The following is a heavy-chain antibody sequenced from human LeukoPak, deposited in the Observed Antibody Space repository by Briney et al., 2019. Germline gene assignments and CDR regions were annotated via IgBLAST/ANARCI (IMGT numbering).Heavy chain of an antibody. CDR2: INHSGST. J-gene: IGHJ4*02. CDR1: GGSFSGYY. Sequence: SETLSLTCAVYGGSFSGYYWSWIRQPPGKGLEWIGEINHSGSTNYNPSLKSRVTISVDTSKNQFSLKLSSVAAADTAVYYCARSTIVATIYYFDYWGQGTLATVSS. V-gene: IGHV4-34*01. D-gene: IGHD5-12*01. CDR3: ARSTIVATIYYFDY.